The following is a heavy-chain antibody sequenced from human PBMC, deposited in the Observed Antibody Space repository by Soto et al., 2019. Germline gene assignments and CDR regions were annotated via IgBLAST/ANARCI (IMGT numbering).Heavy chain of an antibody. CDR2: FDPEDGET. Sequence: QVQLVQSGAKVKKPGASVKVSCKVSGYTLTELSMHWVRQAPGKGLEWMGGFDPEDGETIYAQKFQGRVTMTEDTSTDTAYMELSSLRSEDTAVYYCATPEMGPVPVYDAFDIWGQGTMVTVSS. J-gene: IGHJ3*02. CDR1: GYTLTELS. D-gene: IGHD3-16*01. V-gene: IGHV1-24*01. CDR3: ATPEMGPVPVYDAFDI.